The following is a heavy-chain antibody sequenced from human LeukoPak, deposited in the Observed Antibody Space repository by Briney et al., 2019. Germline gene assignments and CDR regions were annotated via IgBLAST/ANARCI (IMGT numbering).Heavy chain of an antibody. CDR1: GFTFDDYG. D-gene: IGHD2-2*01. Sequence: GGSLRLSCAASGFTFDDYGMSWIRQASGKGLEWVGRIKIRTDNFATAYAASVKGRFTISRDDSKNTAYLLMNSLKTDDTAVYYCGFRSTEGLYKWFDPWGQGTLVTVSS. J-gene: IGHJ5*02. V-gene: IGHV3-73*01. CDR2: IKIRTDNFAT. CDR3: GFRSTEGLYKWFDP.